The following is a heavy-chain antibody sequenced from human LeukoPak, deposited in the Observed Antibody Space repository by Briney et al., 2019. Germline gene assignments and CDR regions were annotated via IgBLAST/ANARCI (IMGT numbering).Heavy chain of an antibody. CDR2: IYYSGST. J-gene: IGHJ4*02. D-gene: IGHD6-13*01. CDR1: GGSISSSSYY. V-gene: IGHV4-39*07. CDR3: ARDGHGEIQRIAAAGTSEFDY. Sequence: PSETLSLTCTVSGGSISSSSYYWGWIRQPPGKGLEWIGSIYYSGSTYYNPSLKSRVTISVDTSKNQFSLKLSSVTAADTAVYYCARDGHGEIQRIAAAGTSEFDYWGQGTLVTVSS.